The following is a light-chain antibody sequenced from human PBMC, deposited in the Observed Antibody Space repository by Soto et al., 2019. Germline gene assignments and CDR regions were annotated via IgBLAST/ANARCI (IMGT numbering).Light chain of an antibody. V-gene: IGKV1-9*01. CDR1: QVISSY. J-gene: IGKJ5*01. Sequence: DIQLTQSPSFLSASVGDRVTITCRASQVISSYLAWYQQKPGKAPKLLIYAKSTLQSGVPSRFSGSGSGTEFTLTISSLQPEDFATYYCQQLNSYPVTFGQGTRLEIK. CDR3: QQLNSYPVT. CDR2: AKS.